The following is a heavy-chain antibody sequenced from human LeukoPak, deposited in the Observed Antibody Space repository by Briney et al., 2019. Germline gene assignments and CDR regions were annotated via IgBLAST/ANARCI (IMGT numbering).Heavy chain of an antibody. J-gene: IGHJ4*02. CDR1: GGSISSGGYS. Sequence: SETLSLTCAVSGGSISSGGYSWSWVRQPPGKGLEWIGYIYHSGSTYYNPSLKSRVTISVDRSKNQFSLKLSSVTAADTAVYYCARARGYCSSTSCYNGSYFDYWGQGTLVTVSS. CDR3: ARARGYCSSTSCYNGSYFDY. D-gene: IGHD2-2*02. V-gene: IGHV4-30-2*01. CDR2: IYHSGST.